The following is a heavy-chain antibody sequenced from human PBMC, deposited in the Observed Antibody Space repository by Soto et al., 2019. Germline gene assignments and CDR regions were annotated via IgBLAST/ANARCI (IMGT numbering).Heavy chain of an antibody. CDR3: ARMYSSGSGWFHP. Sequence: TLSLTCFVSGYSITAGGYYWSWIRHHPGKGLEWIGSFYSSGSIIYNPSLRSRVSISGDTSSNQFSMSLTSVTAADTARYYCARMYSSGSGWFHPWGQGTLVTVSS. CDR2: FYSSGSI. V-gene: IGHV4-31*03. D-gene: IGHD6-19*01. J-gene: IGHJ5*02. CDR1: GYSITAGGYY.